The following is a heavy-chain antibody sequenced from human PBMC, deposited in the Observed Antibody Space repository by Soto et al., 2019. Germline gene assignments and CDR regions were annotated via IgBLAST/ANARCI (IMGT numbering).Heavy chain of an antibody. J-gene: IGHJ4*02. V-gene: IGHV1-18*04. CDR3: ARVGGSYYFDY. CDR1: GYLFTSYG. CDR2: ISAYNGNI. Sequence: XAVKVSCNASGYLFTSYGIIWVRQAPGQGLEWMGWISAYNGNINYAQKLQGRVTMTTDTSTSTAYMELRSLRSDDTAVYYCARVGGSYYFDYWTQGTLVTVSS. D-gene: IGHD1-26*01.